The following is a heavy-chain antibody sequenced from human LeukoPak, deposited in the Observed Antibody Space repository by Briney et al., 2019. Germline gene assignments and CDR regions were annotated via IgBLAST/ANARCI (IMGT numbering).Heavy chain of an antibody. Sequence: PSGTLSLTCTVSGGSISSSSYYWGWIRQPPGKGLEWIGSIYYSGSTYCNPSLKSRVTISVDTSKNQFSLKLSSVTAADTAVYYCARPSSGSYSDYWGQGTLVTVSS. CDR2: IYYSGST. CDR1: GGSISSSSYY. D-gene: IGHD1-26*01. J-gene: IGHJ4*02. CDR3: ARPSSGSYSDY. V-gene: IGHV4-39*01.